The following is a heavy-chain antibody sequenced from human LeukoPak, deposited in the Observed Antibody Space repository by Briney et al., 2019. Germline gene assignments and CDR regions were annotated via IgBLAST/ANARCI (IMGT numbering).Heavy chain of an antibody. CDR2: INPNSGGT. CDR3: ARAPVDTAMYYYYYMDV. CDR1: GYTFTGYY. D-gene: IGHD5-18*01. J-gene: IGHJ6*03. Sequence: ASVKVSCKASGYTFTGYYMHWVRQAPGQGLEWMGWINPNSGGTNYAQKFQGRVTMTRDTSISTAYMELSRLRSDDTAVYYCARAPVDTAMYYYYYMDVWGKGTTVTISS. V-gene: IGHV1-2*02.